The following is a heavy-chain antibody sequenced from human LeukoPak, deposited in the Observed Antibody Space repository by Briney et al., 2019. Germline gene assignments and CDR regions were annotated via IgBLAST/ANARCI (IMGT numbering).Heavy chain of an antibody. V-gene: IGHV3-23*01. J-gene: IGHJ5*02. D-gene: IGHD4/OR15-4a*01. CDR2: ITRSGDNT. CDR1: GFTFSSYA. CDR3: VGGSSANYDT. Sequence: GASLRLSCAASGFTFSSYAMCWVRQAPGKGLQWVSSITRSGDNTYYADSVKGRFTISRDNTKNTLHLQVNSLRAEDTAVYYCVGGSSANYDTWGQGTLVTVSS.